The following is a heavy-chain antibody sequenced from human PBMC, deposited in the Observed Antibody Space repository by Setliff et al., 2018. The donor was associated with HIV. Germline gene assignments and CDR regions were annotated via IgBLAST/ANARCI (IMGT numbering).Heavy chain of an antibody. CDR1: GGSISSYY. Sequence: SETLSLTCTVSGGSISSYYWSWIRQPPGKGLEWIGYIYTSGSTNYNPSLKSRVTISVDTSKNQFSLKLSSVTAADTAVYYCARDGRLERGRSYAFDFWGQGTMVTVSS. V-gene: IGHV4-4*09. CDR3: ARDGRLERGRSYAFDF. D-gene: IGHD1-1*01. CDR2: IYTSGST. J-gene: IGHJ3*01.